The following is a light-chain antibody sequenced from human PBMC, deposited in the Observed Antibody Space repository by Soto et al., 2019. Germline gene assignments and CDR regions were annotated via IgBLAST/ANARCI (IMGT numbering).Light chain of an antibody. Sequence: DIQMTQSPSSLSASVGDRVTITCRASQSISSYLTWYQQKPGKAPKLLIYAASSLQSGVPSRFSGNGSGTDFTLTISNLQPEDFATYYCQRRYSTPTLGPGTKVDSK. V-gene: IGKV1-39*01. CDR3: QRRYSTPT. CDR1: QSISSY. CDR2: AAS. J-gene: IGKJ3*01.